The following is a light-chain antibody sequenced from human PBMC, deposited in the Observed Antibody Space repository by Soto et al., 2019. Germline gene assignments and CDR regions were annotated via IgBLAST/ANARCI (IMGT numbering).Light chain of an antibody. CDR3: SSYTTSSTLGV. CDR2: DVN. Sequence: QSALTQPASVSGSPGQSITISCTGTSSDVCGYNYVSWYQQHPGKAPKLMIYDVNNRPSGVSNRFSGSKSGNTASLTISGLQAEDEADYYCSSYTTSSTLGVFGTGTKVTVL. V-gene: IGLV2-14*03. J-gene: IGLJ1*01. CDR1: SSDVCGYNY.